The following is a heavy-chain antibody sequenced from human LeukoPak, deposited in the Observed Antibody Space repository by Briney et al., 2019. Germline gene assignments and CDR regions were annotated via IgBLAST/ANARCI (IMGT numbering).Heavy chain of an antibody. J-gene: IGHJ5*02. V-gene: IGHV1-46*01. CDR3: TKTINSWFDH. D-gene: IGHD3-9*01. CDR1: GYTFINHY. CDR2: IRPTDGST. Sequence: ASVKVSCKPSGYTFINHYIHWVRQAPGQGLEWMWVIRPTDGSTSYAQNFQGRLTMSSDTSKSTLYMELSILRSEDTAIYYCTKTINSWFDHWGQGTPVSVSS.